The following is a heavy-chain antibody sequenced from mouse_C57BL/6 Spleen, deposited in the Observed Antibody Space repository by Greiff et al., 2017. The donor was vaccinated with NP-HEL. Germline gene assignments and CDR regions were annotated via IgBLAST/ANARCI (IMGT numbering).Heavy chain of an antibody. J-gene: IGHJ2*01. V-gene: IGHV1-80*01. CDR1: GYAFSSYW. Sequence: VKLLESGAELVKPGASVKISCKASGYAFSSYWMNWVKQRPGKGLEWIGQIYPGDGDTNYNGKFKGKATLTADKSSSTAYMQLSSLTSEDSAVYFCARRGGPLYFDYWGQGTTLTVSS. CDR3: ARRGGPLYFDY. CDR2: IYPGDGDT.